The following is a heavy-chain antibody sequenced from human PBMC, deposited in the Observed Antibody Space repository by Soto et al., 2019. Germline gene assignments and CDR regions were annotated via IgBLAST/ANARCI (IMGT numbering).Heavy chain of an antibody. V-gene: IGHV1-3*01. D-gene: IGHD3-10*01. CDR2: INGGNGYA. CDR3: ARATYTSGGSPTFAMDV. CDR1: GYTFSSNA. Sequence: GASVKVSCKASGYTFSSNAIHWVRQAPGQKLEWMGWINGGNGYAKYSQNFQDRVTLTRDASASTTYMELSSLRSEDTAIFYCARATYTSGGSPTFAMDVWGQGPTVTVS. J-gene: IGHJ6*02.